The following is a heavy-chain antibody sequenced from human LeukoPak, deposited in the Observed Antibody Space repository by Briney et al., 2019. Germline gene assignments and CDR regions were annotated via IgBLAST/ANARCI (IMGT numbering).Heavy chain of an antibody. CDR2: IYYSGGT. J-gene: IGHJ5*02. V-gene: IGHV4-59*01. CDR1: GGSISSYY. Sequence: PSETLSLTCTVSGGSISSYYWSWIRQPPGKGLEWIGYIYYSGGTNYNPSLKSRVTISVDTSKNQFSLKLSSVTAADTAVYYCARDTRGGYYDIHWFDPWGQGTLVTVSS. D-gene: IGHD3-9*01. CDR3: ARDTRGGYYDIHWFDP.